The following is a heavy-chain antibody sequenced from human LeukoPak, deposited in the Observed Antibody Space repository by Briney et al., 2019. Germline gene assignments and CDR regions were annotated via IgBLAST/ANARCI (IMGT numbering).Heavy chain of an antibody. V-gene: IGHV3-74*01. CDR3: AKDLHYGSADY. CDR1: GFTFSNYW. J-gene: IGHJ4*02. CDR2: INPDGSTT. Sequence: GGSLRLSCAASGFTFSNYWMHWVRQDPGRGLVWVSFINPDGSTTNYADSVKGRFTISRDNAKNALYLQMNSLRAEDTAVYYCAKDLHYGSADYWGQGTLVTVSS. D-gene: IGHD3-10*01.